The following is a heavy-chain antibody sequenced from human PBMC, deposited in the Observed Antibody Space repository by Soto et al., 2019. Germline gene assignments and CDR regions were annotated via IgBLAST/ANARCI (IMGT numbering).Heavy chain of an antibody. J-gene: IGHJ6*02. D-gene: IGHD6-13*01. CDR1: GYTFTSYG. CDR2: LSAYNGNT. V-gene: IGHV1-18*04. Sequence: QVQLVQSGAEVKKPGASVKVSCKASGYTFTSYGISWVRQAPGQGLEWMGWLSAYNGNTNYAQKLQGRVTMTTDTSTSTAYMELRSLRSDDTAVYYCARARYSSSWYGRGYYYYGMDVWGQGTTVTVSS. CDR3: ARARYSSSWYGRGYYYYGMDV.